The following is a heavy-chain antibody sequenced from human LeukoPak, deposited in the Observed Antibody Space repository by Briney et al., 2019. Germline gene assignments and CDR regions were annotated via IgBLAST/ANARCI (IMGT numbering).Heavy chain of an antibody. Sequence: PGGSLRLSCAASGFTFSTYAMSWVRQAPGKGLEWVSGITGSSGTTYYADSVKGRFTISRDNSKNMVNLHMNSLRAEDTAVYYCARDLSGSGLNWFDPWGQGTLVTVSS. J-gene: IGHJ5*02. CDR3: ARDLSGSGLNWFDP. D-gene: IGHD3-10*01. CDR2: ITGSSGTT. V-gene: IGHV3-23*01. CDR1: GFTFSTYA.